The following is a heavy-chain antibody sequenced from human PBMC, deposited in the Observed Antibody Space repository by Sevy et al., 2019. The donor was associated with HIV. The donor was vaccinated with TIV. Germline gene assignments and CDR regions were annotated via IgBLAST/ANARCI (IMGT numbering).Heavy chain of an antibody. J-gene: IGHJ6*02. CDR1: GFTFRSYE. V-gene: IGHV3-48*03. Sequence: GGSLRLSCEGSGFTFRSYEMNWVHQAPGKGLEWISYIYASGSPIYYSDSVRGRFTISRDDATNSLYLQMDDLRVDDTATYYCARKVGYYYYYGMDVWGQGTTVTVSS. CDR3: ARKVGYYYYYGMDV. CDR2: IYASGSPI.